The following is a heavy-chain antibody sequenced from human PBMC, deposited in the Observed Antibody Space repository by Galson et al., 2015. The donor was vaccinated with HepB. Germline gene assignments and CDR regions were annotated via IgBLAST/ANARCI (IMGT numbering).Heavy chain of an antibody. V-gene: IGHV3-30*04. CDR1: GFTFSSYA. D-gene: IGHD3-10*01. CDR2: ISYDGSNK. J-gene: IGHJ3*02. CDR3: ARQEGTYGSGLAPDAFDI. Sequence: SLRLSCAASGFTFSSYAMHWVRQAPGKGLEWVAVISYDGSNKCYADSVKGRFTISRDNSKNTLYLQMNSLRAEDTAVYYCARQEGTYGSGLAPDAFDIWGQGTMVTVSS.